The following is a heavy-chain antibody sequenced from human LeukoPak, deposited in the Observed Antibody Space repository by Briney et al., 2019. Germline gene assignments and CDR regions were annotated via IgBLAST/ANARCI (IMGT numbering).Heavy chain of an antibody. J-gene: IGHJ5*02. Sequence: ASVKVSCKASGYTFTSYGISWVRQAPGQGLEWMGWISAYNGNTNYAQKLQGRVTMTTDTSTSTAYMELRSLRSDDTAVYYCAXXXXXXKAAAGQNLNNWFDPWGQGTLVTVSS. D-gene: IGHD6-13*01. CDR1: GYTFTSYG. V-gene: IGHV1-18*01. CDR3: AXXXXXXKAAAGQNLNNWFDP. CDR2: ISAYNGNT.